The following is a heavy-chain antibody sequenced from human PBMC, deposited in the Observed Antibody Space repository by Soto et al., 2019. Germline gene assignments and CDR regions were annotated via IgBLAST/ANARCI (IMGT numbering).Heavy chain of an antibody. Sequence: PGGSLRLSCAASGFTVSSNYMSWVLQAPGKGLAWVSVIYSGGSTYYAASVRGRFAISRGNSKNTLYLQMKSLRAEDTAVYYCARDPPATRHGMDVWGQGPTVTVSS. V-gene: IGHV3-53*01. J-gene: IGHJ6*02. CDR1: GFTVSSNY. CDR3: ARDPPATRHGMDV. CDR2: IYSGGST.